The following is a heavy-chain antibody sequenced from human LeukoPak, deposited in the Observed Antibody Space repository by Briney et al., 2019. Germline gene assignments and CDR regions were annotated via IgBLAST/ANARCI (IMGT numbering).Heavy chain of an antibody. D-gene: IGHD1-26*01. CDR1: GGSISSYY. V-gene: IGHV4-59*08. Sequence: PSETLSLTCTVSGGSISSYYWSWIRQPPGKGLEWIGYIYYSGSTNYNPSLKSRVTISVDTSKNQFSLKLSSVTAADTAVYYCASMSGSYAPPYFAYWGQGTLVTVSS. CDR2: IYYSGST. CDR3: ASMSGSYAPPYFAY. J-gene: IGHJ4*02.